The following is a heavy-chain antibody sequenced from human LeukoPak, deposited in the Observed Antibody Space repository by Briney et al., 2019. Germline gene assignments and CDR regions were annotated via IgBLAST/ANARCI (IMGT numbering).Heavy chain of an antibody. CDR3: AREDSDITGTTDYMDV. J-gene: IGHJ6*03. CDR1: GFTFSSYS. D-gene: IGHD1-7*01. V-gene: IGHV3-48*01. CDR2: ISSSSSTI. Sequence: GGSLRLSCAASGFTFSSYSMNWVRQAPGKGLEWVSYISSSSSTIYYADSVKGRFTISRDNAKNPLYLQMNSLRAEDTAVYYCAREDSDITGTTDYMDVWGKGTTVTVSS.